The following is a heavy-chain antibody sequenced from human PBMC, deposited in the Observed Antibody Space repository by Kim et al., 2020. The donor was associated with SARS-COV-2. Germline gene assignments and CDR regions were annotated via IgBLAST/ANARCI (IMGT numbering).Heavy chain of an antibody. Sequence: GGSLRLSCAASGFTFSNAWMSWVRQAPGKGLEWVGRIKSKTDGGTTDYAAPVKGRFTISRDDSKNTLYLQMNSLKTEDTAVYYCTAVPGYSSGRIRRPSGMDVWGQGTTVTVSS. J-gene: IGHJ6*02. D-gene: IGHD6-19*01. CDR1: GFTFSNAW. CDR3: TAVPGYSSGRIRRPSGMDV. V-gene: IGHV3-15*01. CDR2: IKSKTDGGTT.